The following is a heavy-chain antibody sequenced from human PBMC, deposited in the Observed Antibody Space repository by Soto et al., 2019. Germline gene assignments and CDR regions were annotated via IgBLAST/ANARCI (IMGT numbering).Heavy chain of an antibody. Sequence: AAVKVSCKASGYTFTSYSKHWVRQAPGQRLEWMGWINAGNGNTKYSQKFQGRVTITRDTSASTAYMELSSLRSEDTAVYYCARTDSSGYTKTNWFDPWGQGTLVTVSS. D-gene: IGHD3-22*01. V-gene: IGHV1-3*01. CDR3: ARTDSSGYTKTNWFDP. CDR2: INAGNGNT. CDR1: GYTFTSYS. J-gene: IGHJ5*02.